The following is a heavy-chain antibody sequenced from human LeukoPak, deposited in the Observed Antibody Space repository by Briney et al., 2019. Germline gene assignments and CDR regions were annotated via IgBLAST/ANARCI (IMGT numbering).Heavy chain of an antibody. D-gene: IGHD1-26*01. CDR1: GFTFGNTW. Sequence: GGSLRLSCAASGFTFGNTWMAWVRQAPGKGLEWVANINQDGSTKQYVDSVKGRFTISRDNAKNSLYLQMNSLRAEDTAVYYCARDQIGSLDYWGQGTLVTVSS. CDR2: INQDGSTK. V-gene: IGHV3-7*01. CDR3: ARDQIGSLDY. J-gene: IGHJ4*02.